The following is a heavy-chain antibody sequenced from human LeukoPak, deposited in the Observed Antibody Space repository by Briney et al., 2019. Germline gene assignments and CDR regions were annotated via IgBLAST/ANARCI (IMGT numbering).Heavy chain of an antibody. J-gene: IGHJ6*03. D-gene: IGHD3-10*01. CDR3: ARSWFGESYYYYYYMDV. CDR1: GYTFTSYD. V-gene: IGHV1-8*01. Sequence: GASVKVSCKASGYTFTSYDINWVRQATGQGLEWMGWMNPNSGNTGYAQKFQGRVTITADESTSTAYMELSSLRSEDTAVYYCARSWFGESYYYYYYMDVWGKGTTVTISS. CDR2: MNPNSGNT.